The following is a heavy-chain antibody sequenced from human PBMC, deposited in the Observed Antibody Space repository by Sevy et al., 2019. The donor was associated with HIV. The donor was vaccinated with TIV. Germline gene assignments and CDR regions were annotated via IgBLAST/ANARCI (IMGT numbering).Heavy chain of an antibody. Sequence: GGSLRLSCTASGFTFGDYCMSWVRQAPGKGLEWVAFLKSDVYGGTVDHAASVRGRFVISRDDSKTIAYLQMNDLKTEETGVYYCTRWKAAQSIFDYWGQGALVTDSS. CDR3: TRWKAAQSIFDY. CDR2: LKSDVYGGTV. CDR1: GFTFGDYC. J-gene: IGHJ4*02. D-gene: IGHD6-13*01. V-gene: IGHV3-49*04.